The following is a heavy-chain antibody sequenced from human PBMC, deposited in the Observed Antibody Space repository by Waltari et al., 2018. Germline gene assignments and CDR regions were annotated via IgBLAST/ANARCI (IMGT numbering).Heavy chain of an antibody. Sequence: QVQLVQSGAEVKKPGASVKVSCKASGYTFTSYAMHWVRQAPGQRLEWMGWINAGNGNTKYSQKFQGRVTITRDTSASTAYMELSSLRSEDTAVYYCARGGYSSSWYGSRFDPWGQGTLVTVSS. J-gene: IGHJ5*02. CDR1: GYTFTSYA. D-gene: IGHD6-13*01. V-gene: IGHV1-3*01. CDR2: INAGNGNT. CDR3: ARGGYSSSWYGSRFDP.